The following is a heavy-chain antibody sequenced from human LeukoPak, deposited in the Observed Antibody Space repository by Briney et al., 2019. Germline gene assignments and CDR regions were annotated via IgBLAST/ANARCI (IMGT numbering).Heavy chain of an antibody. Sequence: ASVKVSCKASGGTFSSYAISWVRQAPGQGLEWMGWISAYNGNTNYAQKLQGRVTMTTDTSTSTAYMELRSLRSDDTAVYYCASPSPRGDYDAFDIWGQGTMVTVSS. CDR3: ASPSPRGDYDAFDI. V-gene: IGHV1-18*01. J-gene: IGHJ3*02. CDR2: ISAYNGNT. D-gene: IGHD3-16*01. CDR1: GGTFSSYA.